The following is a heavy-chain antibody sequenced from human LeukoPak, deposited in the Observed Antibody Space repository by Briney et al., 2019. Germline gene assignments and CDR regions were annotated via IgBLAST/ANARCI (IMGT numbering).Heavy chain of an antibody. D-gene: IGHD2-21*02. CDR2: INSDGSTT. CDR3: ARDPATIMVVTDMNGFDI. CDR1: GFTFSSYW. V-gene: IGHV3-74*01. J-gene: IGHJ3*02. Sequence: GGSLRLSCAASGFTFSSYWMHWVRQAPGKGLVWVSHINSDGSTTNYADSVKGRFTISRDNAKNSLYLQMNSLRTEDTAVYYCARDPATIMVVTDMNGFDIWGQGTLVTVSS.